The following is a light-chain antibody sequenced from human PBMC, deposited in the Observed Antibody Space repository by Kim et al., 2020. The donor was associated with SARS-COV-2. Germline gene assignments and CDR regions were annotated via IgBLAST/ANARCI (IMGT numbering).Light chain of an antibody. Sequence: QLVLTQSPSASASLGASVKLTCSLSSGHSSYVIAWHQQQPEKGPRYLMKLNSDGSHNKGDGIPDRFSGSSSGAERYLTISSLQSEDEADYYCQTWSTGIRVFGGGTQLTVL. CDR3: QTWSTGIRV. V-gene: IGLV4-69*01. CDR1: SGHSSYV. CDR2: LNSDGSH. J-gene: IGLJ3*02.